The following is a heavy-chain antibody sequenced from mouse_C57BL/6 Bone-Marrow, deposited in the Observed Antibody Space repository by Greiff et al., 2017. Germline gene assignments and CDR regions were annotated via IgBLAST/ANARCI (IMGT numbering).Heavy chain of an antibody. CDR1: GYTFTSYW. D-gene: IGHD2-14*01. CDR3: ARGRCVRSPWLAY. J-gene: IGHJ3*01. CDR2: IDPSDSYT. Sequence: VQLQQPGAELVKPGASVKLSCKASGYTFTSYWMQWVKQRPGQGLEWIGEIDPSDSYTKYTQKFKGKATLTVDTSSSTAYMQLSSLTSEDSAGDYCARGRCVRSPWLAYWGQGTLVTVSA. V-gene: IGHV1-50*01.